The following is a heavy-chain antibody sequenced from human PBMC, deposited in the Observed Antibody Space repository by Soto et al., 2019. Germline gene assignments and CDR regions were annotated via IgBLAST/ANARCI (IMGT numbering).Heavy chain of an antibody. CDR3: ARRGSREYSSGWYWY. CDR2: IYHSGST. Sequence: SETLSLTCAVSGGSISSSNWWSWVRQPPGKGLEWIGEIYHSGSTNYNPSLKSRVTISVDKSKNQFSLKLSSVTAAYTAVYYCARRGSREYSSGWYWYWGQGTLVTVS. V-gene: IGHV4-4*02. D-gene: IGHD6-19*01. J-gene: IGHJ4*02. CDR1: GGSISSSNW.